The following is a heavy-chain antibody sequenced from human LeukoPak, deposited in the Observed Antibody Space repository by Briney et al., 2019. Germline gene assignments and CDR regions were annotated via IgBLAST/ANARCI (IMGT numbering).Heavy chain of an antibody. D-gene: IGHD1-14*01. V-gene: IGHV3-30-3*01. J-gene: IGHJ3*02. CDR3: ARVPNRNPKENAFDI. Sequence: GGSLRLSCGASGFSFSSYAMSWVRQAPGKGLEWVAVISYDGSNKYYADSVKGRFTISRDNSKNTLYLQMNSLRAEDTAVYYCARVPNRNPKENAFDIWGQGTMVTVSS. CDR1: GFSFSSYA. CDR2: ISYDGSNK.